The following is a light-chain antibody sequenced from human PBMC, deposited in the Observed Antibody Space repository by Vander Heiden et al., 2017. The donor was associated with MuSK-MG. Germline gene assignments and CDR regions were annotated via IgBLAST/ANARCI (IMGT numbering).Light chain of an antibody. CDR1: QTVSSN. Sequence: EIVMTQSPATLSVSPGDRVTLSCRASQTVSSNLAWYQQKPGQAPRLLIFGASTRAAGVPARFSGSGSGTEFTLTITSLLLDDFAVYYCQQYNNRPLIFTFGHGTKLEIK. CDR3: QQYNNRPLIFT. CDR2: GAS. V-gene: IGKV3-15*01. J-gene: IGKJ3*01.